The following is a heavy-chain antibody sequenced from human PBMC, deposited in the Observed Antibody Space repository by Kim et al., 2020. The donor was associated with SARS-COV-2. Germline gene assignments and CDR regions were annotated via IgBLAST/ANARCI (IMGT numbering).Heavy chain of an antibody. V-gene: IGHV1-18*01. CDR3: ARLPMVRGTDRVYYYYGMDV. J-gene: IGHJ6*02. Sequence: ASVKVSCKASGYTFTSYGISWVRQAPGQGLEWMGCISAYNGNTNYAQKLQGRVTMTTDTSTSTAYMELRSLRSDDTAVYYCARLPMVRGTDRVYYYYGMDVWGQGTTVTVSS. CDR2: ISAYNGNT. CDR1: GYTFTSYG. D-gene: IGHD3-10*01.